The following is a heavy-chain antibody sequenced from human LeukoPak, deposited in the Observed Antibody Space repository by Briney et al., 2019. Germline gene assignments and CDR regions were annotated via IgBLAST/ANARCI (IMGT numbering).Heavy chain of an antibody. D-gene: IGHD4-17*01. CDR2: ISGSGGST. Sequence: GGSLRLSCAASGFTFTSYAMNWVRQAPGKGLEWVSAISGSGGSTYYADSVKGRFTISRDNSKNTLYLQMNSLRAEDTAVYYCARGGYGDRIDYWGQGTLVSVSS. V-gene: IGHV3-23*01. CDR3: ARGGYGDRIDY. J-gene: IGHJ4*02. CDR1: GFTFTSYA.